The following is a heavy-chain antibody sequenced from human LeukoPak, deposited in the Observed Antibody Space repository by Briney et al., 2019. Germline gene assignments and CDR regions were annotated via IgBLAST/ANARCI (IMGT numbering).Heavy chain of an antibody. CDR3: ARRDRGYYYFDY. CDR2: IYPGDSDT. V-gene: IGHV5-51*01. D-gene: IGHD1-1*01. J-gene: IGHJ4*02. CDR1: GYSFTSYC. Sequence: GESLKISCKGSGYSFTSYCVGWVRQMPGKGPEWMGIIYPGDSDTRYSPSFQGQVTISADKSISTAYLQWSSLRASDTAMYYCARRDRGYYYFDYWSQGNLVTVSS.